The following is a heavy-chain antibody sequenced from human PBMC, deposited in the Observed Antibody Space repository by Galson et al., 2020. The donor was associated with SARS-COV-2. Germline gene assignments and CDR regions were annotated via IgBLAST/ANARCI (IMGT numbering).Heavy chain of an antibody. Sequence: ASETLSLTCTVSGGSIGNYHWNWMRQPPGKGLEWIGNIHYSGSTNYNPSLKSRVTISLDTSRNQFFLKLSSVTAADTAVYYCVGGIGYYLYWGQGTLVTVSS. CDR2: IHYSGST. CDR3: VGGIGYYLY. D-gene: IGHD1-26*01. J-gene: IGHJ4*02. V-gene: IGHV4-59*01. CDR1: GGSIGNYH.